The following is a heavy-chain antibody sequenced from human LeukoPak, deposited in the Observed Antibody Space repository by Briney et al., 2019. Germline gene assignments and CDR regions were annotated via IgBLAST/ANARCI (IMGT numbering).Heavy chain of an antibody. CDR3: AKEDSSGYYSFDY. J-gene: IGHJ4*02. CDR2: FSGSGDST. Sequence: GGSLRLSCAASGFTFNSYAMSWVRQAPGKGLEWVSLFSGSGDSTYYRDSVKGRFTISRDNSKNTLYLQMNSLRAEDTAVYYCAKEDSSGYYSFDYWGQGTLVSVSS. CDR1: GFTFNSYA. V-gene: IGHV3-23*01. D-gene: IGHD3-22*01.